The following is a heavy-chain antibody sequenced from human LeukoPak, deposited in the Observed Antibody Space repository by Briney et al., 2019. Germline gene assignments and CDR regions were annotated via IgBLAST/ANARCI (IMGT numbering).Heavy chain of an antibody. CDR1: GYTFTSYG. Sequence: WASVKVSCKASGYTFTSYGISWVRQAPGQGLEWMGWISAYNGNTNYAQKLQGRVTMTTDTSTSTAYMELRSLRSDDTAVYYCARASGSYYTNWFDPWGQGTLVTVSS. D-gene: IGHD1-26*01. V-gene: IGHV1-18*01. CDR2: ISAYNGNT. CDR3: ARASGSYYTNWFDP. J-gene: IGHJ5*02.